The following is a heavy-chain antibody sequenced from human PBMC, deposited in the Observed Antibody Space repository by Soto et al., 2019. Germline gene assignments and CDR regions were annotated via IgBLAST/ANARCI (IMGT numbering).Heavy chain of an antibody. V-gene: IGHV3-30-3*01. CDR1: GFTFSSYA. CDR3: ARAAPTNYVLMDV. D-gene: IGHD3-16*01. J-gene: IGHJ6*02. Sequence: PGGSLRLSCAASGFTFSSYAMHWVRQAPGKGLEWVAVISYDGSNKYYADSVKGRFTISRDNSKNTLYLQMNSLRAEDTAVYYCARAAPTNYVLMDVWGQGTTVTVSS. CDR2: ISYDGSNK.